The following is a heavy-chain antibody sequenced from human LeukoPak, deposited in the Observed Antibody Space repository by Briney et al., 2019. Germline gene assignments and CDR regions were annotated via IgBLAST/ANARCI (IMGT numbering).Heavy chain of an antibody. D-gene: IGHD6-13*01. CDR3: AKAGIAAAGPQVFYYYMDV. CDR2: IYSGGST. Sequence: PGGSLRLSCAASGFTVSSNYMSWVRQAPGKGLEWVSVIYSGGSTYYADSVKGRFTISRDNSKNTLYLQMNSLRAEDTAVYYCAKAGIAAAGPQVFYYYMDVWGKGTTVTVSS. J-gene: IGHJ6*03. V-gene: IGHV3-66*02. CDR1: GFTVSSNY.